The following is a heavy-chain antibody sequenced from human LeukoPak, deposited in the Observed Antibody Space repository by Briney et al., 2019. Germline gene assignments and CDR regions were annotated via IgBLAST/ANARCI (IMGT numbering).Heavy chain of an antibody. J-gene: IGHJ2*01. Sequence: PGGSLRLSCAASGFTFSTYWMSWVRQAPGKGLEWVANIKQDGSEKYYVDSVKGRFTISRDNAKNSLFLQMNSLRAEDTAVYYCAGSDTIGYLPREWDYWYFDRWGRGILVTVSS. CDR3: AGSDTIGYLPREWDYWYFDR. V-gene: IGHV3-7*01. CDR1: GFTFSTYW. D-gene: IGHD3-22*01. CDR2: IKQDGSEK.